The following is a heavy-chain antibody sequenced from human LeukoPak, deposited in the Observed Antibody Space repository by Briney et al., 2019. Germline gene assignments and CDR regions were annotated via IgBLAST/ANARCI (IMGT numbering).Heavy chain of an antibody. J-gene: IGHJ4*02. CDR1: GFTFSSYA. CDR2: ISGSGGST. Sequence: GGSLRLSCAASGFTFSSYAMSWVRQAPGKGLEWVSAISGSGGSTYYADSVKGRFTISRDNPKNTLYLQMNSLRAEDTAVYHCAKDALPYYYDSLHDYWGQGTLVTVSS. D-gene: IGHD3-22*01. V-gene: IGHV3-23*01. CDR3: AKDALPYYYDSLHDY.